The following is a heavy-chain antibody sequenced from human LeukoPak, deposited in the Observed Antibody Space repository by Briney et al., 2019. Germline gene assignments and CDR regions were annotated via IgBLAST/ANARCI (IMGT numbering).Heavy chain of an antibody. Sequence: PGGSLRLSCAASGFTFSSYAMHWVRQAPGKGLEWVSAISGSGGSTYYADSVKGRFTISRDNPKNTLYLQMNSLRAEDTAVYYCAKGQTAAGTDYFDYWGQGTLVTVSS. V-gene: IGHV3-23*01. CDR1: GFTFSSYA. CDR2: ISGSGGST. J-gene: IGHJ4*02. CDR3: AKGQTAAGTDYFDY. D-gene: IGHD6-13*01.